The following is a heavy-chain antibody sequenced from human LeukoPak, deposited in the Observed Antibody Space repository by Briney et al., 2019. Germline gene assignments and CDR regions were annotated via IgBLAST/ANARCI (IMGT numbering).Heavy chain of an antibody. J-gene: IGHJ4*02. Sequence: PGGSLRLSCAASGFTFSSYSMSWVRQAPGKGLECVSSITTSSTYISYADSVEGRFTISRDNAKSSLYLQMNSLRAEDTAVYYCARGKYSSGWFDYWGQGTLVTVSS. CDR3: ARGKYSSGWFDY. CDR1: GFTFSSYS. V-gene: IGHV3-21*01. D-gene: IGHD6-19*01. CDR2: ITTSSTYI.